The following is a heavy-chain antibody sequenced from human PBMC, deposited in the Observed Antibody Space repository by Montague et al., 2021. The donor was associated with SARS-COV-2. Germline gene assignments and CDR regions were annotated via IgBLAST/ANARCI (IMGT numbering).Heavy chain of an antibody. CDR1: GGSISGCGYY. CDR2: IYYSGST. V-gene: IGHV4-31*03. Sequence: TLSLTCTVSGGSISGCGYYWSWIRQHPGRGLEWIGYIYYSGSTYYNPSLKSRVTISIDTSQNQFSLKLSSVTAADTAVYYCARASGKKTIFGGVISYFDYWGQGTLVTVSS. CDR3: ARASGKKTIFGGVISYFDY. J-gene: IGHJ4*02. D-gene: IGHD3-3*01.